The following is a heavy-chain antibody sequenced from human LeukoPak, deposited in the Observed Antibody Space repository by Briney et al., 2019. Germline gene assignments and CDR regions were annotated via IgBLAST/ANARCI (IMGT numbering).Heavy chain of an antibody. D-gene: IGHD6-13*01. CDR2: IYHSGST. Sequence: PSETLSLTCAVSGYSISSGYYWGWIRQPPGKGLEWIGSIYHSGSTYYNPSLESRVTISVDTSKNQFSLKLSSVTAADTAVYYCARPGAAAGQQRGYYYYYYMDVWGKGTTVTVSS. V-gene: IGHV4-38-2*01. CDR3: ARPGAAAGQQRGYYYYYYMDV. CDR1: GYSISSGYY. J-gene: IGHJ6*03.